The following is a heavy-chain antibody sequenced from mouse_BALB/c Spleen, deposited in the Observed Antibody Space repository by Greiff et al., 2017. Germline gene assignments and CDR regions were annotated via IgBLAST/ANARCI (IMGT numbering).Heavy chain of an antibody. CDR3: ARSITTATWGFAY. Sequence: DVMLVESGGGLVKPGGSLKLSCAASGFTFSSYAMSWVRQTPEKRLEWVASISSGGSTYYPDSVKGRFTISRDNARNILYLQMSSLRSEDTAMYYCARSITTATWGFAYWGQGTLVTVSA. J-gene: IGHJ3*01. CDR2: ISSGGST. CDR1: GFTFSSYA. D-gene: IGHD1-2*01. V-gene: IGHV5-6-5*01.